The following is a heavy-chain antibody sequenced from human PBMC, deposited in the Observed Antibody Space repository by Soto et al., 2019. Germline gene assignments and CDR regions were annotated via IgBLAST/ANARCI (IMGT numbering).Heavy chain of an antibody. J-gene: IGHJ6*02. V-gene: IGHV4-31*03. CDR3: AREVNYDSSGYYADV. CDR2: IYYSGST. D-gene: IGHD3-22*01. CDR1: GGSIGSGGYY. Sequence: KTSETLSLTCTVSGGSIGSGGYYWSWIRQHPGKGLEWIGYIYYSGSTYYNPSLKSRVTISVDTSKNQFSLKLSSVTAADTAVYSCAREVNYDSSGYYADVWGQGTTVTVSS.